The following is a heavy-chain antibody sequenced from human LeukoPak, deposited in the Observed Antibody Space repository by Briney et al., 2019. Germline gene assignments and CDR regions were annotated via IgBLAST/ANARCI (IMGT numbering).Heavy chain of an antibody. CDR1: GVSISSGDYY. CDR2: ICYSGIT. V-gene: IGHV4-30-4*01. CDR3: AREDATMVRGGFGY. Sequence: SETLSLTCTVSGVSISSGDYYWSWLRQPPGKGLEWIGYICYSGITYYNPSLKSLVTISVDTYKNQLPLKLSSVAAADAAVYYCAREDATMVRGGFGYWGQGTLVTVCS. J-gene: IGHJ4*02. D-gene: IGHD3-10*01.